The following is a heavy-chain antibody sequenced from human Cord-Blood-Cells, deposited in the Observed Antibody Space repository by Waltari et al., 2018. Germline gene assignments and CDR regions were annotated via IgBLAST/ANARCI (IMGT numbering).Heavy chain of an antibody. Sequence: QLQLQESGPGLVKPSETLSLTCPVSGGSISSSRYYWGWIRQPPGKGLEWIGSIYYSGSTYYNPSLKSRVTISVDTSKNQFSLKLSSVTAADTAVYYCASQRVVVVMPDAFDIWGQGTMVTDSS. V-gene: IGHV4-39*01. CDR2: IYYSGST. J-gene: IGHJ3*02. CDR3: ASQRVVVVMPDAFDI. D-gene: IGHD3-22*01. CDR1: GGSISSSRYY.